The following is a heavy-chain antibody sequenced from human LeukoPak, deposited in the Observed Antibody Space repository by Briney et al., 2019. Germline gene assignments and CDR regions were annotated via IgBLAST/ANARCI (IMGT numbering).Heavy chain of an antibody. CDR3: ARGNYYDSSGYYGDAFDI. V-gene: IGHV4-39*07. Sequence: PSETLSLTCTVSGGSIRSSYYYWGWIRQPPGKGLEWIGSIYHSGSTYYNPSLKSRVTISVDRSKNQFSLKLSSVTAADTAVYYCARGNYYDSSGYYGDAFDIWGQGTMVTVSS. CDR1: GGSIRSSYYY. D-gene: IGHD3-22*01. CDR2: IYHSGST. J-gene: IGHJ3*02.